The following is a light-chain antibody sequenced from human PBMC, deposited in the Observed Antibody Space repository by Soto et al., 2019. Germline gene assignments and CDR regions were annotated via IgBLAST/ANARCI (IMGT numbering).Light chain of an antibody. V-gene: IGKV1-5*01. J-gene: IGKJ1*01. Sequence: DIQMTQSPSSLSPSVGDRVTITCRASRSISDWLAWYQQKPGKAPELLIFDASSLESGVPSRFSGSGSGTEFTLTISSLQPDDFATYYCQQYNSYSWTFGQGTKVEIK. CDR1: RSISDW. CDR2: DAS. CDR3: QQYNSYSWT.